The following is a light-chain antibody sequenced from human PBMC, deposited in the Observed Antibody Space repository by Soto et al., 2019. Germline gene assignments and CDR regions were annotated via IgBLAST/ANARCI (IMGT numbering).Light chain of an antibody. Sequence: EIVLTQSPATLSLSPGERATLSCRASQSVSSYLAWYQQKPGQAPRLLIYDASNRATGIPARFSGSGAGTDFTLTISSLEPEDFVVYYCQQRSNWWTFGQGTKVEIK. CDR1: QSVSSY. J-gene: IGKJ1*01. CDR2: DAS. CDR3: QQRSNWWT. V-gene: IGKV3-11*01.